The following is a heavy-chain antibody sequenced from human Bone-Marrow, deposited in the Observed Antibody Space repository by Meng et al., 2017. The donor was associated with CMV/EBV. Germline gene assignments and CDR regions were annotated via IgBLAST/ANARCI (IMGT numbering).Heavy chain of an antibody. J-gene: IGHJ6*02. CDR1: GYTFTSYG. Sequence: ASVKVSCKASGYTFTSYGISWVRQAPGQGLEWMGWISAYNGNTNYAQKLQGRVTMTTDTSTSTAYMELRSLRSDDTAVYYCARGRPYYDFWSGYYRDYYYGMDVWGQGTTVTVSS. V-gene: IGHV1-18*01. D-gene: IGHD3-3*01. CDR2: ISAYNGNT. CDR3: ARGRPYYDFWSGYYRDYYYGMDV.